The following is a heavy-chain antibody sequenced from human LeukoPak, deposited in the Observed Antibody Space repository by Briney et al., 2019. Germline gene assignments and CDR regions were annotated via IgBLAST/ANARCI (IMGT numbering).Heavy chain of an antibody. V-gene: IGHV3-33*01. CDR1: GFSFTTYG. CDR3: ARVSDFGNSDY. CDR2: VWYDGTNK. D-gene: IGHD4-23*01. J-gene: IGHJ4*02. Sequence: EGSLRLSCAASGFSFTTYGMHWVRQAPGKGLEWVAVVWYDGTNKYYADSVKGRFTISRDTSNNILYLQMNSLRAEDTAVYYCARVSDFGNSDYWGQGTLVTVSS.